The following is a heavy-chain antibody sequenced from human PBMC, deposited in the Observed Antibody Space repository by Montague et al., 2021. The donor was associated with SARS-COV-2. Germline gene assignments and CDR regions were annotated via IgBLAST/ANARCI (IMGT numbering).Heavy chain of an antibody. CDR1: GGSISSSSYY. J-gene: IGHJ6*02. Sequence: SETLSLTCTVSGGSISSSSYYWGWIRRPPGKGLEWIGSVYYSGSTYYNPSLKSRVTISVDTSKNQFSLKLSSVTAADTAVYYCARDGSLRFEILIGPRHYYGMDVWGQGTTVTVSS. CDR2: VYYSGST. CDR3: ARDGSLRFEILIGPRHYYGMDV. V-gene: IGHV4-39*07. D-gene: IGHD3-9*01.